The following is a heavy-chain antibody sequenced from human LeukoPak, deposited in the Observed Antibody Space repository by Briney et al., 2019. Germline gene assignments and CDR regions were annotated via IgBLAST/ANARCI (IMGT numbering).Heavy chain of an antibody. CDR2: IGTSGGDI. J-gene: IGHJ4*02. Sequence: PGGSLRLSCAASGFTFSSYVMIWVRQAPGKGLEWVSIIGTSGGDIHYADSVKGRFSISRDNSKNTLSLQMNSLRVDDTAVYYCARDPNWGSGYWGQGTLVTVSS. D-gene: IGHD7-27*01. V-gene: IGHV3-23*01. CDR3: ARDPNWGSGY. CDR1: GFTFSSYV.